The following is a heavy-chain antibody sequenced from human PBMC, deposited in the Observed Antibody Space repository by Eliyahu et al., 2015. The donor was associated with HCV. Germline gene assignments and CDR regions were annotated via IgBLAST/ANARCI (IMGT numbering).Heavy chain of an antibody. J-gene: IGHJ4*02. CDR3: ASHFVASRRGPSVPVDS. CDR1: GGXFXSXS. D-gene: IGHD6-6*01. CDR2: IMTAFAQA. Sequence: QVQLVQSGPDVRKPGSSVRVSCRASGGXFXSXSFSWVRQAPGQRLEWLGQIMTAFAQANYAQSFQGRVSITADTPTRTVSMDMTNLRAEDTAVYFCASHFVASRRGPSVPVDSWGQGTLAIVSP. V-gene: IGHV1-69*14.